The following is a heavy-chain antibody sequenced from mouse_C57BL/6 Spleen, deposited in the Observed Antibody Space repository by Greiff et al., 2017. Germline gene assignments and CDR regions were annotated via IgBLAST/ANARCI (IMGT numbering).Heavy chain of an antibody. CDR1: GYTFTDYN. CDR2: INPNNGGT. CDR3: ARYGYGNFPWFAY. Sequence: VQLQQSGPELVKPGASVKMSCKASGYTFTDYNMHWVKQSHGKSLEWIGYINPNNGGTSYNQKFKGKATLTVNKSSSTAYMELRSLTSEDSAVYYCARYGYGNFPWFAYWGQGTLVTVSA. V-gene: IGHV1-22*01. J-gene: IGHJ3*01. D-gene: IGHD2-10*02.